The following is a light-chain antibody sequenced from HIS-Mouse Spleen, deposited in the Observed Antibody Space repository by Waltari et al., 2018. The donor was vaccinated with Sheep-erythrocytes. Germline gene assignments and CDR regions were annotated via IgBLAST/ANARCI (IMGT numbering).Light chain of an antibody. J-gene: IGKJ2*01. CDR3: QQRSNWYT. CDR2: DAS. Sequence: EIVLTQSPATLSLSPGERATLSCRASQSVSSYIAWYQQKPSQAPRLLIYDASNRATGIPARFSGSGSGTDFTLTISSLEPEDFAVYYCQQRSNWYTFGQGTKLEIK. V-gene: IGKV3-11*01. CDR1: QSVSSY.